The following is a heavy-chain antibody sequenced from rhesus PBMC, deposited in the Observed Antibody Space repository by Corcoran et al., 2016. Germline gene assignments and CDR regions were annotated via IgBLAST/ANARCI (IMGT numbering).Heavy chain of an antibody. D-gene: IGHD4-17*01. CDR2: IDGGNGRT. CDR1: GASIRPNY. V-gene: IGHV4-147*01. Sequence: QVQLQQSSPGLVKPSETLSLTCAVSGASIRPNYWSWIRQSPGKGLEWIGTIDGGNGRTRYNPSLKSRVTISKDTSYNQFSLELRSVPAADSAIVYCARGNYVNGVDSWGQGVVVTVSS. CDR3: ARGNYVNGVDS. J-gene: IGHJ6*01.